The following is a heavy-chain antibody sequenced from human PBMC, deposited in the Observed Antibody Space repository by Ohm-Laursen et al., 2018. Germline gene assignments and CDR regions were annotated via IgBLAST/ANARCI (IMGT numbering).Heavy chain of an antibody. J-gene: IGHJ1*01. Sequence: SLRLSCSASGFTFGDYAMHWVRQGPGKGLEWLLGISWNSGHIVYANSVEGRFTISRDNSKNSLFLQLSNVRAEDTAVYYCAMGWGYFPSWGQGTLVIVSS. CDR3: AMGWGYFPS. D-gene: IGHD3-16*01. CDR2: ISWNSGHI. CDR1: GFTFGDYA. V-gene: IGHV3-9*01.